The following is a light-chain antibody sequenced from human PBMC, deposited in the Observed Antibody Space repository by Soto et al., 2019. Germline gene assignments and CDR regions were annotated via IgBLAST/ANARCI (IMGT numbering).Light chain of an antibody. Sequence: QSVLTQPASVSWSPGQSITISCTGTSSDVGGYNYVSLYQQHPGKAPKRMIYEVSNRPSRVSNRFSGSKSGNTASLTISGLQAEDEADYYCSSYTRSSTSYVFGTGTKVTVL. CDR3: SSYTRSSTSYV. CDR1: SSDVGGYNY. J-gene: IGLJ1*01. CDR2: EVS. V-gene: IGLV2-14*01.